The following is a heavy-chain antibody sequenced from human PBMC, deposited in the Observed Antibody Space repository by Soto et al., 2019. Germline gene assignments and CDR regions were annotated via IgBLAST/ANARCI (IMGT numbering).Heavy chain of an antibody. V-gene: IGHV5-51*01. CDR1: GYSFTSYW. Sequence: GESLKISCKGSGYSFTSYWIGWVRQMPGKGLEWMGIIYPGDSDTRYSPSFQGQVTISADKSISTAYLQWSSLKASDTAMYYCASIVLPTGARNVLRFLEWSTGPFDYWGQGTLVTVSS. D-gene: IGHD3-3*01. J-gene: IGHJ4*02. CDR3: ASIVLPTGARNVLRFLEWSTGPFDY. CDR2: IYPGDSDT.